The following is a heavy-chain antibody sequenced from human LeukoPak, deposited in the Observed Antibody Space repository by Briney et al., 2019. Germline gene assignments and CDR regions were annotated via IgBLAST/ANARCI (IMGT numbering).Heavy chain of an antibody. CDR2: IYYSGST. Sequence: PSQTLSLTCTVSGGSISSGEYYWSWIRQPPGKGLEWIGYIYYSGSTYYNPSLKSRVTISVDTSKNQFSLKLSSVTAADTAVYYCARVVPAAILDYWGQGTLVTVSS. D-gene: IGHD2-2*02. J-gene: IGHJ4*02. CDR1: GGSISSGEYY. V-gene: IGHV4-30-4*08. CDR3: ARVVPAAILDY.